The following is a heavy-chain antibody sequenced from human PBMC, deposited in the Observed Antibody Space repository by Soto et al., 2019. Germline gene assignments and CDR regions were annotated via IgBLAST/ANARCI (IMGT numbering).Heavy chain of an antibody. CDR2: FYHSGST. V-gene: IGHV4-59*12. D-gene: IGHD4-17*01. CDR3: ARVSSDYGFGFDY. J-gene: IGHJ4*02. CDR1: GGSISSYF. Sequence: SETLSHTCVVSGGSISSYFWSWIRQPPGRGLEWIGYFYHSGSTNYNPSLKSRVTISLDTSKNQFSLKLSSVTAADTAVYYCARVSSDYGFGFDYWGQGTLVTVSS.